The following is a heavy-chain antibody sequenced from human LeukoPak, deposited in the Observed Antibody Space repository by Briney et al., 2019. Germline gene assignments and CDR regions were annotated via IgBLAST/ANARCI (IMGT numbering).Heavy chain of an antibody. V-gene: IGHV4-39*07. CDR2: IYYSGST. CDR3: ARELYSSSDNAFDI. CDR1: GGSISSSSYY. D-gene: IGHD6-6*01. J-gene: IGHJ3*02. Sequence: PSETLSLTCTVSGGSISSSSYYWGWIRQPPGKGLEWIGSIYYSGSTYYNPSLKSRVTISVDTSKNQFSLKLSSVTAADTAVYYCARELYSSSDNAFDIWGQGTMVTVSS.